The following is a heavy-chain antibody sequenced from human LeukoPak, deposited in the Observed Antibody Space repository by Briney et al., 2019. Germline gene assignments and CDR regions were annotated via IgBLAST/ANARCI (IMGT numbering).Heavy chain of an antibody. J-gene: IGHJ5*02. CDR1: GYTLTELS. CDR3: ATGLKMTTVTNDWFDP. V-gene: IGHV1-24*01. D-gene: IGHD4-17*01. CDR2: FDPEDGET. Sequence: GASVKVSCKVSGYTLTELSMRWVRQAPGKGLEWMGGFDPEDGETIYAQKFQGRVTMTEDTSTDTAYMELSSLRSEDTAVYYCATGLKMTTVTNDWFDPWGQGTLVTVSS.